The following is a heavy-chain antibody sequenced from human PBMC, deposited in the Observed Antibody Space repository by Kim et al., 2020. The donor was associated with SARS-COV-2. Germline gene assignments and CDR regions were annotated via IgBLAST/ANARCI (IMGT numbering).Heavy chain of an antibody. Sequence: SETLSLTCTVSGGSISSGGYYWSWIRQHPGKGLEWIGYIYYSGSTYYNPSLKSRVTISVDTSKNQFSLKLSSVTAADTAVYYCARDGGYCSGGYCHYFDYWGQGTLVTVSS. V-gene: IGHV4-31*03. CDR3: ARDGGYCSGGYCHYFDY. CDR2: IYYSGST. J-gene: IGHJ4*02. CDR1: GGSISSGGYY. D-gene: IGHD2-15*01.